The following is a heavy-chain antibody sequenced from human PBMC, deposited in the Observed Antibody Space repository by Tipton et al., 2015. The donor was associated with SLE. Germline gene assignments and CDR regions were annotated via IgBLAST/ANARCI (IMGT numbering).Heavy chain of an antibody. D-gene: IGHD6-6*01. V-gene: IGHV4-39*01. CDR1: GGSISSYY. Sequence: PGLVKPSETLSLTCTVSGGSISSYYWSWIRQPPGKGLEWIGSIYYSGSAYSNPSLRSRVTISVDTSKNQFSLRLSSVTAADTAVYYCARHSGRLVPFDYWGQGTLVIVSS. J-gene: IGHJ4*02. CDR3: ARHSGRLVPFDY. CDR2: IYYSGSA.